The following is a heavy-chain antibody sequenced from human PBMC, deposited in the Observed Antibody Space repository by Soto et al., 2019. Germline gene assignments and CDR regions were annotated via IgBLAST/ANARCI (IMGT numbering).Heavy chain of an antibody. CDR3: AKAATMVRGVLGYYYGMDV. D-gene: IGHD3-10*01. CDR2: ISGSGGST. V-gene: IGHV3-23*01. CDR1: GFTFISYA. J-gene: IGHJ6*02. Sequence: GGSLRLSCAASGFTFISYAMSWVRQAPGKGLEWVSAISGSGGSTYYADSVKGRFTISRDNSKNTLYLQMNSLRAEDTAVYYCAKAATMVRGVLGYYYGMDVWGQGTTVTVSS.